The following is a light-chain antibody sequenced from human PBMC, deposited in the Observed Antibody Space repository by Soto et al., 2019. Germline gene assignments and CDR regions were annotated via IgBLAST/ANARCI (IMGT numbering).Light chain of an antibody. Sequence: EIVFTQSPATLSLSPGERATLSCRASQSVSSYLAWYQQKPGQAPRLLIYDASNRATGIPARFSGSGSGTDFTFTISSLEPEDFAVYYCQQRSNWPPTFGQGTKV. V-gene: IGKV3-11*01. CDR3: QQRSNWPPT. J-gene: IGKJ1*01. CDR2: DAS. CDR1: QSVSSY.